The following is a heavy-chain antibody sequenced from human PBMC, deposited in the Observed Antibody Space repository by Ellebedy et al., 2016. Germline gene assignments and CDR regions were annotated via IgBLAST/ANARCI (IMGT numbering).Heavy chain of an antibody. D-gene: IGHD3-22*01. CDR3: ATIDYYDSSGYQDVFDI. CDR2: ISYDGSNK. J-gene: IGHJ3*02. CDR1: GFTFSSFS. Sequence: GGSLRLSCAASGFTFSSFSIHWIRQAPGKGLEWVAVISYDGSNKYYADYVKGRFTISRDNSKNTLYLQMNSLRVEDTAVYYCATIDYYDSSGYQDVFDIWGQGTTVTVSS. V-gene: IGHV3-30-3*01.